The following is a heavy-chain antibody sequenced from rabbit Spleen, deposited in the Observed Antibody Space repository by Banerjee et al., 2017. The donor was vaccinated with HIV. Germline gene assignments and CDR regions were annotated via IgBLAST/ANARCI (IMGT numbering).Heavy chain of an antibody. CDR2: IAGGSSGFT. CDR3: ARDTGSSFSSYGMDL. J-gene: IGHJ6*01. V-gene: IGHV1S40*01. D-gene: IGHD8-1*01. Sequence: QSLEESGGDPVKPGGTLTLTCTASGFSFSSSDYMCWVRQAPGKGLEWISCIAGGSSGFTYSATWAKGRFTISKTSSTTVTLQMTSLTVADTATYFCARDTGSSFSSYGMDLWGPGTLVTVS. CDR1: GFSFSSSDY.